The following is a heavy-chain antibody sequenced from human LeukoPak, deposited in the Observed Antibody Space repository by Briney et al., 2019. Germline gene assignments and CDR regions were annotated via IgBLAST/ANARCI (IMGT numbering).Heavy chain of an antibody. J-gene: IGHJ4*02. CDR1: GFTFSSYA. CDR3: AKEGYYYDSSGYAAYFDY. V-gene: IGHV3-23*01. CDR2: ISGSGGST. D-gene: IGHD3-22*01. Sequence: GGSLRLSCAASGFTFSSYAMSWVRQAPGKGLEWVSAISGSGGSTYCADSVKGRFTISRDNSKNTLYLQMNSLRAEDTAVYYCAKEGYYYDSSGYAAYFDYWGQGTLVTVSS.